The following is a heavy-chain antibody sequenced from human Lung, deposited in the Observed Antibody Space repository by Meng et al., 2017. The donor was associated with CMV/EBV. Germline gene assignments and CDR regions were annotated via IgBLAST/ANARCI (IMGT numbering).Heavy chain of an antibody. J-gene: IGHJ4*02. CDR3: AKDSPKYSNGWPRGNYFDY. D-gene: IGHD6-19*01. Sequence: GESLKIPCTASGFIFSSFAMSWVRQAPGKGLEWVSAVTGSGDSTYHADSVEGRFTISRDNSKNTLYLQMNSLRAEDTAVYYCAKDSPKYSNGWPRGNYFDYWGQGTXVTVAS. V-gene: IGHV3-23*01. CDR1: GFIFSSFA. CDR2: VTGSGDST.